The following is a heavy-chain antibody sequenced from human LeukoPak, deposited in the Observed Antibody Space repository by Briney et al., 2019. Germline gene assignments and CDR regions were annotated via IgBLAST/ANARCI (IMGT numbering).Heavy chain of an antibody. Sequence: SETLSLTCTVSGDSISSNFWSWIRQSPGKGLEWIGYIYGSGSTSYNPSLKSRVTISEDTSKNQFSLKLNPVTAADTAVYFCARAHPNWNPPDYWGQGTLVTVSS. D-gene: IGHD1-1*01. V-gene: IGHV4-59*01. J-gene: IGHJ4*02. CDR3: ARAHPNWNPPDY. CDR1: GDSISSNF. CDR2: IYGSGST.